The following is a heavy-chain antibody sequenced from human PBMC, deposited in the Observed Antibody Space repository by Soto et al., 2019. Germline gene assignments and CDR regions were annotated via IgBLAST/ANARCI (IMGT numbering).Heavy chain of an antibody. Sequence: TSETLSLTCAVYGGSFSGYYWSWIRQPPGKGLEWIGEINHSGSTNYNPSLKSRVTISVDTSKNQFSLKLSSVTAADTAVYYCARGLKYYYDSSGYRSLGYWGQGTLVTVSS. CDR3: ARGLKYYYDSSGYRSLGY. J-gene: IGHJ4*02. CDR1: GGSFSGYY. D-gene: IGHD3-22*01. CDR2: INHSGST. V-gene: IGHV4-34*01.